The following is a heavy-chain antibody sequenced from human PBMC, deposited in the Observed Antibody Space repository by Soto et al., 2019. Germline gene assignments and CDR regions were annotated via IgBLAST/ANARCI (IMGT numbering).Heavy chain of an antibody. CDR1: GFTFSTYA. V-gene: IGHV3-74*01. CDR3: TRDGGGKFYAGFDN. J-gene: IGHJ4*02. CDR2: INNDGTNT. Sequence: EVQLLESGGGLVQPGGSLRLSCAASGFTFSTYAMSWVRQAPGEGVVWVSRINNDGTNTDYADSVKGRFTISRDNAKKTLYLDMNSLRVDDTAVYYCTRDGGGKFYAGFDNWGQGTLVTVSS. D-gene: IGHD2-21*01.